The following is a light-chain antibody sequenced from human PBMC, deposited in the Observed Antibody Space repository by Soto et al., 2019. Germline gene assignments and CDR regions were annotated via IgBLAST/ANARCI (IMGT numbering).Light chain of an antibody. CDR3: QYYRPT. Sequence: EVVLTQSPGTLSLSPGESATLSCRASQSISTNYLAWYQLKPGQAPRLLIYAASNRLTGIPDRFSGSGSGTDFTLTISRLEPEDFALCYCQYYRPTLGQGTRLEI. CDR2: AAS. J-gene: IGKJ5*01. V-gene: IGKV3-20*01. CDR1: QSISTNY.